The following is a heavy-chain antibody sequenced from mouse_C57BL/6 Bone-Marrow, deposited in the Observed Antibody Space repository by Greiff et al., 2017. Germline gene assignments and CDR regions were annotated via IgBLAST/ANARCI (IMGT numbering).Heavy chain of an antibody. V-gene: IGHV5-4*01. CDR3: ARDDSFDY. CDR1: GFTFSSYA. Sequence: EVKLMESGGGLVKPGGSLKLSCAASGFTFSSYAMSWVRQTPEKRLEWVATISDGGSYTYYPDNVKGRFTISRDNAKNNLYLQMSHLMSEDTAMYYCARDDSFDYWGQGTTLTVSS. J-gene: IGHJ2*01. CDR2: ISDGGSYT. D-gene: IGHD2-12*01.